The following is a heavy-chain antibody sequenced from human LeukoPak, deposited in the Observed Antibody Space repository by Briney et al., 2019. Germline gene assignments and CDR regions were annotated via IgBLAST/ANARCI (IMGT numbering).Heavy chain of an antibody. Sequence: SGGSLRLSCAASGFTVSSNYMSWVRQAPGKGLEWVSVIYSGGSTYYADSVKGRFTISRDNAKNSLYLQMNSLRAEDTAVYYCARTHGAYSSSFGPDWGQGTLVTVSS. J-gene: IGHJ4*02. CDR1: GFTVSSNY. CDR3: ARTHGAYSSSFGPD. CDR2: IYSGGST. D-gene: IGHD6-6*01. V-gene: IGHV3-53*01.